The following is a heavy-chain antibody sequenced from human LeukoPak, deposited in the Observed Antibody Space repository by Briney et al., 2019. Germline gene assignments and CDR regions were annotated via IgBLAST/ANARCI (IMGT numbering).Heavy chain of an antibody. CDR1: GDSINSLDL. D-gene: IGHD3-22*01. CDR2: MYLSGTT. Sequence: SGTLSLTCTVSGDSINSLDLWSWVRQPPGKGLEWIGEMYLSGTTHSNPSVKSRVTISIDKSKNQFFLNLSSATAADTAVYYCAGLVGRYSSGLYYYYFDYWGQGTLVTVSS. CDR3: AGLVGRYSSGLYYYYFDY. J-gene: IGHJ4*02. V-gene: IGHV4-4*02.